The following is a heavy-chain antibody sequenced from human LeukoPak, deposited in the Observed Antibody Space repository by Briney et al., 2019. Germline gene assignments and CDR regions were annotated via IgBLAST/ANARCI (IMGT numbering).Heavy chain of an antibody. CDR3: AIDTYDILTGYYKWAFDI. V-gene: IGHV3-21*06. J-gene: IGHJ3*02. D-gene: IGHD3-9*01. CDR2: ISSSSSYI. Sequence: GGTLRLSCAASGFTFSSYTMNWVRQAPGKGLEWVSSISSSSSYIYYADSVKGRFTISRDNAKNSLYLQMNSLRAEDTAVYYCAIDTYDILTGYYKWAFDIWGQGTMVTVSS. CDR1: GFTFSSYT.